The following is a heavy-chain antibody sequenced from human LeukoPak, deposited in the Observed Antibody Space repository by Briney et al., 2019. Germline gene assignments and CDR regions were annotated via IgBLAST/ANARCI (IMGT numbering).Heavy chain of an antibody. CDR1: GGSISSGGYS. V-gene: IGHV4-30-2*01. D-gene: IGHD3-22*01. CDR3: ARSYDSSGYYPKQFDY. Sequence: SETLSLTCAVSGGSISSGGYSWSWIRQPPGKGLEWIGYIYHSGSTYYNPSLKSRVTISVDRSKNQFSLKLSSVTAADTAVYYCARSYDSSGYYPKQFDYWGQGTLVTVSS. J-gene: IGHJ4*02. CDR2: IYHSGST.